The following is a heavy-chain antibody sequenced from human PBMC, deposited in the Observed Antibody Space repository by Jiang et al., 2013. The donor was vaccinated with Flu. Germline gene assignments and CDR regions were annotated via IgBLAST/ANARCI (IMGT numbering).Heavy chain of an antibody. CDR2: IYHSGST. V-gene: IGHV4-59*12. D-gene: IGHD3-3*01. J-gene: IGHJ6*04. CDR1: GTSISYYY. Sequence: KPSETLSLTCSVSGTSISYYYWNWIRQPPGKGLEWIGYIYHSGSTNYKASLKSRVTISVDKSKNQFSLKVNSVTAADTAVYYCARVGFWSGSSPTGYYYYGMDVWGKGTTVTVSS. CDR3: ARVGFWSGSSPTGYYYYGMDV.